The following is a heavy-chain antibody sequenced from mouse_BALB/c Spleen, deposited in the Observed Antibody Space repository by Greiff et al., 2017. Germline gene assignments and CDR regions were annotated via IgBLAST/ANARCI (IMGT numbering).Heavy chain of an antibody. CDR3: AREEVYYGSPYAMDY. D-gene: IGHD2-1*01. J-gene: IGHJ4*01. CDR2: IYPGNVNT. V-gene: IGHV1S56*01. Sequence: QVHVKQSGPELVKPGASVRISCKASGYTFTSYYIHWVKQRPGQGLEWIGWIYPGNVNTKYNEKFKGKATLTADKSSSTAYMQLSSLTSEDSAVYFCAREEVYYGSPYAMDYWGQGTSVTVSS. CDR1: GYTFTSYY.